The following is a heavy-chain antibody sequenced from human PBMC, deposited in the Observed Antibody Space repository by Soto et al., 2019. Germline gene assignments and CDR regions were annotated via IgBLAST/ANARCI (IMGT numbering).Heavy chain of an antibody. V-gene: IGHV3-15*07. Sequence: EVQLVESGGGLVKPGGSLTLSCAASDFSFSSAWINWVRQAPVKGVEWVGRIKSKTDGGTTDFAAPVKGRFAISSDDSIDMVYLQMNSLITEDTGEYYCTTESLFTMLLVRFDFWGHGTLVTVSS. CDR3: TTESLFTMLLVRFDF. D-gene: IGHD3-22*01. J-gene: IGHJ4*01. CDR1: DFSFSSAW. CDR2: IKSKTDGGTT.